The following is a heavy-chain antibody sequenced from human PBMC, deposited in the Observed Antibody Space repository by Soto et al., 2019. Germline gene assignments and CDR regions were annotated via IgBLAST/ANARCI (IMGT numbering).Heavy chain of an antibody. D-gene: IGHD3-3*01. V-gene: IGHV3-21*01. CDR2: ISSTSTFM. CDR3: AREHYEFWSGYLEGLGYSGMDV. CDR1: GFIFSSNT. Sequence: VQLVESGGGLVKPGGSLRLSCTGSGFIFSSNTMSWVRQAPGKGLEWVSSISSTSTFMYYSDSVKGRFTVSRDTAKNTVFLQLNSLRLEDTAVYYCAREHYEFWSGYLEGLGYSGMDVWGQGTTVTVSS. J-gene: IGHJ6*02.